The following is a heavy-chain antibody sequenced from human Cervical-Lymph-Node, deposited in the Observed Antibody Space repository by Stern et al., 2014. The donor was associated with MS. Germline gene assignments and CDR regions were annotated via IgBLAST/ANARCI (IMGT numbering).Heavy chain of an antibody. Sequence: VQLVQSGGGVVQPGRSLRLSCAASGFSFRRYAMHWVRQAPGKGLEWVALIWYDGSKPYYADSVTGRFTISRDNFKNTLYLQMNSLRAEDTAVYYCASAYSSSHYYFDYWGQGTLVTVSS. J-gene: IGHJ4*02. D-gene: IGHD6-13*01. CDR3: ASAYSSSHYYFDY. V-gene: IGHV3-33*01. CDR1: GFSFRRYA. CDR2: IWYDGSKP.